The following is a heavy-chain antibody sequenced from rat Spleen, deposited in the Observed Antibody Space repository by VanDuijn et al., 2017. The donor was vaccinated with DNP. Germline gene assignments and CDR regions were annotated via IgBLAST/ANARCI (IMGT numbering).Heavy chain of an antibody. V-gene: IGHV5-31*01. CDR1: GFTFSYYW. J-gene: IGHJ1*01. D-gene: IGHD5-1*01. CDR3: ARGSGTYYWYFDF. Sequence: EVQLVESGGGLVQPGNSLKLSCVASGFTFSYYWMAWIRQVPGKGLEWIASITGGGGTTSYPDSVKGRFTISRDDARNTLYLQMNSLRSEDTATYFCARGSGTYYWYFDFWGPGTMVTVSS. CDR2: ITGGGGTT.